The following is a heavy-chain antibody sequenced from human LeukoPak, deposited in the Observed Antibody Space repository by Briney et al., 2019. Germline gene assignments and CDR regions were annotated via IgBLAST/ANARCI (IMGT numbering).Heavy chain of an antibody. CDR2: IHDSGST. Sequence: SETLSLTRTVSGGTISSYYGNSIWQPPGKGLEWIGYIHDSGSTKYNPSLKSRVALSVNTSKNQFSVKLSSVTAADTGVYYCARWYYSDWAFDYWGQATLLTVSS. CDR3: ARWYYSDWAFDY. D-gene: IGHD6-19*01. V-gene: IGHV4-59*08. J-gene: IGHJ4*02. CDR1: GGTISSYY.